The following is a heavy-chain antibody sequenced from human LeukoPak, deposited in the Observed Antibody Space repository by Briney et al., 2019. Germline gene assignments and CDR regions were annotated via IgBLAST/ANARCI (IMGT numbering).Heavy chain of an antibody. D-gene: IGHD6-13*01. CDR1: GGSISSYY. Sequence: SETLSLTCTVSGGSISSYYWSWIRQPPGKGLEWIGYIYYGGSTNYNPSLKSRVTISVDTSKNQFSLKLSSVTAADTAVYYCARIEGASIAAAGPFDYWGQGTLVTVSS. CDR3: ARIEGASIAAAGPFDY. CDR2: IYYGGST. J-gene: IGHJ4*02. V-gene: IGHV4-59*08.